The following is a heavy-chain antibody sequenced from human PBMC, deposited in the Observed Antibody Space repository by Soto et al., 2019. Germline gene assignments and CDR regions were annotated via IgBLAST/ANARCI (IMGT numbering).Heavy chain of an antibody. Sequence: PSETLSLTCAVSGCSISSSNWWSWVRQPPGKGLEWIGEIYHSGSTNYNPSLKSRVTISVDKSKNQFSLKLSSVTAADTAVYYCARAIYDSSGYDAFDIWGQGTMVT. J-gene: IGHJ3*02. CDR1: GCSISSSNW. CDR2: IYHSGST. CDR3: ARAIYDSSGYDAFDI. V-gene: IGHV4-4*02. D-gene: IGHD3-22*01.